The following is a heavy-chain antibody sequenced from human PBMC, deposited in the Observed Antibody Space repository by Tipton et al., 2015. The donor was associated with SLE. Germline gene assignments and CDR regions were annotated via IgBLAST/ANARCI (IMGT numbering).Heavy chain of an antibody. D-gene: IGHD2-8*02. CDR3: ARRCAAGVCSGPYYFDF. Sequence: TLSLTCAVSDYSISSGYYWGWIRQPPGKGLERIGSVYDSGTTYYNPSLRSRVTIAADTSKNQFSLKLRSVTAADTAVYYCARRCAAGVCSGPYYFDFWGQGTLVTVSS. CDR2: VYDSGTT. V-gene: IGHV4-38-2*01. CDR1: DYSISSGYY. J-gene: IGHJ4*02.